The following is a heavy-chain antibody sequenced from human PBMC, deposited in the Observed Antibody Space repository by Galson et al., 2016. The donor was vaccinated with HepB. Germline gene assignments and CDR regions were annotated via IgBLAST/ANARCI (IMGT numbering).Heavy chain of an antibody. CDR1: GYTFTSYG. CDR3: ARDSIPLINFGTVIGRFDC. Sequence: SVKVSCKVSGYTFTSYGIHWVRQAPGQRLEWMGWIYADNGHTKYSQKWQDRVTITRDTSASTVYMELRSLRSEDTAVYFCARDSIPLINFGTVIGRFDCWGQGSLVTVSS. CDR2: IYADNGHT. V-gene: IGHV1-3*01. D-gene: IGHD3-16*02. J-gene: IGHJ4*02.